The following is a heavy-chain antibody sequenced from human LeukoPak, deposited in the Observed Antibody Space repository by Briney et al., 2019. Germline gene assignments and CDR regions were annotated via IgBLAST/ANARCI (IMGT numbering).Heavy chain of an antibody. CDR1: GGSISSGSYY. CDR2: IYTSGST. D-gene: IGHD2-15*01. V-gene: IGHV4-61*02. J-gene: IGHJ4*02. Sequence: SETLSLTCTVSGGSISSGSYYWSWIRQPAGKGLEWIGRIYTSGSTNYNPSLKSRVTISVDTSKNQFSLKLSSVTAADTAVYYCASPLGVSRPGYFDYWGQGTLVTVSS. CDR3: ASPLGVSRPGYFDY.